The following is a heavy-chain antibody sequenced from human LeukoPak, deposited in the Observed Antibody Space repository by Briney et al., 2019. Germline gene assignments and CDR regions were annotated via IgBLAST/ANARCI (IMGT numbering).Heavy chain of an antibody. V-gene: IGHV3-74*01. CDR2: IDNNGVET. CDR1: GFTFNKYW. Sequence: GGSLRLSCVASGFTFNKYWMHWVRQIPGEGLVWVSRIDNNGVETVYADSVKGRFTISRDNAKNTLYLQMNSLRVEDTAIYYRARDRPHNWFDPWGQGTLVTVSS. J-gene: IGHJ5*02. CDR3: ARDRPHNWFDP.